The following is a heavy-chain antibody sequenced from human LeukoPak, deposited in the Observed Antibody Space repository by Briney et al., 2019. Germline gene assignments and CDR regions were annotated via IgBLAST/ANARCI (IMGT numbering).Heavy chain of an antibody. V-gene: IGHV3-30-3*01. CDR2: ISYDGSNK. CDR3: ARKNGAHFDY. Sequence: QPGGSLRLSCAASGFTFSSYAMHWVRQAPGKGLEWVAVISYDGSNKYYADSVKGRFTISRDNSKNTLYLQMNSLRAEDTAVYNCARKNGAHFDYWGQGTLVTVSS. D-gene: IGHD4-17*01. J-gene: IGHJ4*02. CDR1: GFTFSSYA.